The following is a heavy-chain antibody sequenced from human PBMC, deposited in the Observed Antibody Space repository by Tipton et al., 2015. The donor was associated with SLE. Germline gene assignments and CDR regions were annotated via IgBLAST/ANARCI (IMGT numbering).Heavy chain of an antibody. CDR3: TVGTIGMYYFDS. D-gene: IGHD4-23*01. V-gene: IGHV3-43*01. CDR2: ITWNGEST. CDR1: GFAFPCYT. Sequence: SLRLSCAASGFAFPCYTIHWVRQAPGKGLEWVSLITWNGESTLYADSVKGRFTISRDNTRNSLYLRMNSLTSEDTAFYYCTVGTIGMYYFDSWGQGTLVTVSS. J-gene: IGHJ4*02.